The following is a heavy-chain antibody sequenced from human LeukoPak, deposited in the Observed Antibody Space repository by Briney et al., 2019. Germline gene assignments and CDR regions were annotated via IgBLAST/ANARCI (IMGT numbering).Heavy chain of an antibody. CDR2: INPNGGGT. V-gene: IGHV1-2*02. Sequence: GASVKVSCKASGYTFTGYYMHWVRQAPGQGLEWMGWINPNGGGTNYAQKFQGRVTMTRDTSISTAYMELSRLRSDDTAVYYCARRFYGSGSYFFDYWGQGTLVTVSS. J-gene: IGHJ4*02. CDR3: ARRFYGSGSYFFDY. CDR1: GYTFTGYY. D-gene: IGHD3-10*01.